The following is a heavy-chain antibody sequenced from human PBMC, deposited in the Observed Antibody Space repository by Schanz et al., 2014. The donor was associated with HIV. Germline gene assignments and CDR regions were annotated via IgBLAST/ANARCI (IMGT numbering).Heavy chain of an antibody. D-gene: IGHD2-15*01. CDR2: ISGYIGNT. J-gene: IGHJ4*02. V-gene: IGHV1-18*01. CDR1: GYTFSNYG. Sequence: QVQLVQSGAEVKKPGASVTVSCKASGYTFSNYGINWVRQAPGQGLEWMGWISGYIGNTNYAQNLQDRVIMTTDTLTSTVYMELRSLRSDDTAVYYCARGYCSGGTCYSGDYWGQGTLVTVSS. CDR3: ARGYCSGGTCYSGDY.